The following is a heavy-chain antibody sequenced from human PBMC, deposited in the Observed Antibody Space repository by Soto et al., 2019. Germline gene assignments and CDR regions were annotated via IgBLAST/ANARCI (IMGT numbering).Heavy chain of an antibody. CDR2: ISTYNDKR. V-gene: IGHV1-18*01. CDR3: ARDFHCSGGRCYDCFDP. Sequence: QVQLVQSGAEVKKPGASVKVSCKASGYTFTSYGISWVRQAPGQGLEWMGWISTYNDKRAYAQKLQGRVTMTTDTSXRXXYMELRSLRSDDTALYYCARDFHCSGGRCYDCFDPWGQGTLVTVSS. D-gene: IGHD2-15*01. CDR1: GYTFTSYG. J-gene: IGHJ5*02.